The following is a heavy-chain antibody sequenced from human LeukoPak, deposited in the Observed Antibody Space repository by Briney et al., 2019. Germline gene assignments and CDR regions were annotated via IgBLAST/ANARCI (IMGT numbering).Heavy chain of an antibody. CDR3: ARGPSGYHNT. CDR1: GFTFSSYA. J-gene: IGHJ4*02. Sequence: GGSLRLSCAASGFTFSSYAMSWVRQAPGKGLEWVSSISGSGGRTHYADSVRGRFTISRDNSKNTLYLQMNSLRAEDTAVYYCARGPSGYHNTGGQGTLVTVSS. D-gene: IGHD5-12*01. V-gene: IGHV3-23*01. CDR2: ISGSGGRT.